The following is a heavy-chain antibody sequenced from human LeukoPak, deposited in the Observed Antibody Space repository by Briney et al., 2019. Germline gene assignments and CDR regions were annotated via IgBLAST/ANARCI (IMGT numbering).Heavy chain of an antibody. J-gene: IGHJ4*02. CDR2: INQDGSEN. V-gene: IGHV3-7*01. Sequence: PGGSLRLSCAASGFTFNNYWMTWVRLAPGKGLEWVANINQDGSENYYVDFVKGRFTISRDNAKNSLYLQMNSLRAEDTAVYYCARDLWVGGQGTLVTVSS. CDR3: ARDLWV. D-gene: IGHD3-16*01. CDR1: GFTFNNYW.